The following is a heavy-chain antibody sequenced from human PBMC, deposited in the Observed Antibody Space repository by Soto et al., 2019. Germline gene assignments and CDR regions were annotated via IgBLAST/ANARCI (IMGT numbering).Heavy chain of an antibody. J-gene: IGHJ3*02. D-gene: IGHD3-22*01. V-gene: IGHV1-69*13. CDR1: GGTFSSYA. CDR3: AGDYSYYDSSGYSTEAFDI. CDR2: IIPIFGTA. Sequence: ASVKVSCKASGGTFSSYAISWVRQAPGQGLEWMGGIIPIFGTANYAQTIQGRVTITADESTSTAYMELSSLRSDDTAVYYCAGDYSYYDSSGYSTEAFDIWGQGTMVTVSS.